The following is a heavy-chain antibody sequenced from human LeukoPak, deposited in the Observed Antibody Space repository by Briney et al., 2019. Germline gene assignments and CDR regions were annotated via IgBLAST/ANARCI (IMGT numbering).Heavy chain of an antibody. J-gene: IGHJ4*02. CDR1: GFTFSSYA. CDR3: ARPAKSYSSGWYYFDY. CDR2: ISYDGSNK. V-gene: IGHV3-30-3*01. D-gene: IGHD6-19*01. Sequence: PGRSLRLSCAASGFTFSSYAMHWVRQAPGKGLEWVAVISYDGSNKYYADSVKGRFTISRDNPKNTLYLQMNSLRAEDTAVYYCARPAKSYSSGWYYFDYWGQGTLVTVSS.